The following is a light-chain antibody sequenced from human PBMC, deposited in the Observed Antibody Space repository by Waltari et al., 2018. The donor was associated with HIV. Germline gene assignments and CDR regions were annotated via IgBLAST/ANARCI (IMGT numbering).Light chain of an antibody. CDR2: NVS. V-gene: IGLV2-11*01. Sequence: QSALTQPRSVSESPGQSVSISCTGTSSDVGAYNYTSWYQQHPGRAPTFIIYNVSERPSGVPDRFSGSKSGNTASLTISGLQAEDEADYYCSSYAGTSNFVLFGGGTKLTVL. CDR1: SSDVGAYNY. J-gene: IGLJ2*01. CDR3: SSYAGTSNFVL.